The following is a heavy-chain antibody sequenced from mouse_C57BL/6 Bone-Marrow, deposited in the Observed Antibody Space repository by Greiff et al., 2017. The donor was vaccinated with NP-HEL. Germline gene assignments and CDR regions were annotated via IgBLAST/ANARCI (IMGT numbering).Heavy chain of an antibody. CDR2: INYDGSST. Sequence: EVQLVESEGGLVQPGSSMKLSCTASGFTFSDYYMAWVRQVPEKGLEWVANINYDGSSTYYLDSLKSRFIISRDNAKNILYLQMSSLKSEDTATYYCARENYYDYEDYAMDYWGQGTSVTVSS. J-gene: IGHJ4*01. V-gene: IGHV5-16*01. D-gene: IGHD2-4*01. CDR1: GFTFSDYY. CDR3: ARENYYDYEDYAMDY.